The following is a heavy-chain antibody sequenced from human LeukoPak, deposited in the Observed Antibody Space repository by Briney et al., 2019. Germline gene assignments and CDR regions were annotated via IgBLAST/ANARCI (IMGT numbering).Heavy chain of an antibody. CDR2: INPNSGGT. J-gene: IGHJ4*02. V-gene: IGHV1-2*02. Sequence: ASVKVSCKASGYTFTGYYMHWVRQAPGQGLEWMGWINPNSGGTNYAQKLQGRVTMTRDTSISTAYMELSRLRSDDTAVYYCARDSSSWYYFDYWGQGTLVTVSS. CDR3: ARDSSSWYYFDY. D-gene: IGHD6-13*01. CDR1: GYTFTGYY.